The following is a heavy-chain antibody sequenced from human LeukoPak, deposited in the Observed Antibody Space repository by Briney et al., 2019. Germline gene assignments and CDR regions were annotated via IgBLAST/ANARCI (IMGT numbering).Heavy chain of an antibody. D-gene: IGHD6-13*01. CDR3: ALTVSSSWYGYFQH. J-gene: IGHJ1*01. CDR2: IIPIFGTA. CDR1: GGTFSSYA. V-gene: IGHV1-69*05. Sequence: SVKVSCKASGGTFSSYAISWVRQAPGQGLEWMGRIIPIFGTANYAQKFQGRVTITTEESTSTAYMELSSLRSEDTAVYYCALTVSSSWYGYFQHWGQGTLVTVSS.